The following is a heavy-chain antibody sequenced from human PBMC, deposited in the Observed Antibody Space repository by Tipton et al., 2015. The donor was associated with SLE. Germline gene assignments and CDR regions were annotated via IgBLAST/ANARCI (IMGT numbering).Heavy chain of an antibody. V-gene: IGHV4-59*12. CDR3: ARSDDAFDI. D-gene: IGHD3-3*01. J-gene: IGHJ3*02. CDR1: GGSISSYY. CDR2: IYYSGST. Sequence: LRLSCTVSGGSISSYYWSWIRQPPGKGLEWIGYIYYSGSTNYNPSLKSRVTISVDTSKNQFSLKLSSVTAADTAVYYCARSDDAFDIWGQGTMVTVSS.